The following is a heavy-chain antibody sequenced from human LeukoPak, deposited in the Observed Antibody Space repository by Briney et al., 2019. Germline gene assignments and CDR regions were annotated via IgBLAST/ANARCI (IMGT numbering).Heavy chain of an antibody. J-gene: IGHJ4*02. D-gene: IGHD3-10*01. CDR3: ARQKVVRGVITFSFDY. V-gene: IGHV5-10-1*01. CDR2: IDPSDSYT. CDR1: GYSFTGYW. Sequence: GESLKISCKGSGYSFTGYWISWVRQMPGKGLEWMGRIDPSDSYTNYSPSFQGHVTISADKSISTAYLQWSSLKASDTAMYYCARQKVVRGVITFSFDYWGQGTLVTVSS.